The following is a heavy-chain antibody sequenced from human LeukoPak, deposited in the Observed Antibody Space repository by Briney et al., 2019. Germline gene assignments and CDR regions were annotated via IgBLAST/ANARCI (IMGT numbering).Heavy chain of an antibody. Sequence: PGGSLRLSCAASGFTFSSYGMHWVRQAPGKGLAWVAFIRYDGSNKYYAASVKGRFTISSDNSKNTLYLQMNSLRAEDTAGYYCAKDFDRIEVLRSYYDSSARAGAFDIWGQGTMVTVSS. D-gene: IGHD3-22*01. J-gene: IGHJ3*02. CDR2: IRYDGSNK. V-gene: IGHV3-30*02. CDR1: GFTFSSYG. CDR3: AKDFDRIEVLRSYYDSSARAGAFDI.